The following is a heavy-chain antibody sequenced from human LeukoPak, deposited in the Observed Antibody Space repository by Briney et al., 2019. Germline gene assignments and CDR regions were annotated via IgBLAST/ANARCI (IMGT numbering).Heavy chain of an antibody. V-gene: IGHV3-7*03. CDR2: IKQDGSEK. CDR3: VRDRSAYYYDSSGFDY. J-gene: IGHJ4*02. D-gene: IGHD3-22*01. CDR1: GFTFSSYA. Sequence: GRSLRLSCAASGFTFSSYAMHWVRQAPGKELEWVANIKQDGSEKHYVDSVKGRFTISRDNAKNSLYLQMNSLRAEDTAVYYCVRDRSAYYYDSSGFDYWGQGTLVTVSS.